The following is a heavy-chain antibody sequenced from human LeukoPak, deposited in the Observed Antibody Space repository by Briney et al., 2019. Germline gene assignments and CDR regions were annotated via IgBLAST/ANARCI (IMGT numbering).Heavy chain of an antibody. CDR3: ARDHLGYYYYMDV. Sequence: PSQTLSLTCTVSGGSIRSDNYYWSWIRQPAGKGLEWIGRIYTSGSTNYNPSLKSRVTMSVDTSKNQFSLKLSSVTAADTAVYYCARDHLGYYYYMDVWGKGTTVTVSS. V-gene: IGHV4-61*02. J-gene: IGHJ6*03. CDR1: GGSIRSDNYY. D-gene: IGHD3-10*01. CDR2: IYTSGST.